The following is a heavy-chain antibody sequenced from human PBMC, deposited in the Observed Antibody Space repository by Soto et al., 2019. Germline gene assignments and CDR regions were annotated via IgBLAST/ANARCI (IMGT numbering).Heavy chain of an antibody. CDR2: IIPIFGKA. CDR1: GGTFSSYA. Sequence: SVKVSCKASGGTFSSYAISWVRQAPGQGLEWMGWIIPIFGKANYAQKFQGRVTITADASTSTAYMELSSLRSEDTAVYYCARAPIAAAGLSFDYWGQGTLVTVSS. CDR3: ARAPIAAAGLSFDY. D-gene: IGHD6-13*01. J-gene: IGHJ4*02. V-gene: IGHV1-69*13.